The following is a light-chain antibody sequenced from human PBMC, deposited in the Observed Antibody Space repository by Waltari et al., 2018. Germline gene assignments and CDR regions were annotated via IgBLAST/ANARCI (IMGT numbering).Light chain of an antibody. CDR2: MAS. CDR3: QQYKSSSYT. J-gene: IGKJ2*01. Sequence: DIKMTQSPSTLSASVGDSVTITCRASQSIVTWLAWYQQKPGKAPKLLIDMASRLEGGVPSRFSASGSGTEFTLTISSLQPDDFATYYCQQYKSSSYTFGQGTKLEI. CDR1: QSIVTW. V-gene: IGKV1-5*03.